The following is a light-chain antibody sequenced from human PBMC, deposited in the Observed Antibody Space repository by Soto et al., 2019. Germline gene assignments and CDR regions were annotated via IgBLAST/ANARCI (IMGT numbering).Light chain of an antibody. J-gene: IGKJ1*01. CDR2: GAS. CDR3: QQYKNWS. V-gene: IGKV3-15*01. CDR1: QSVRSN. Sequence: TLCVSPGERATLSCRASQSVRSNLAWYQQKPGQAPRLLIYGASTRATGIPARFSGSGSGTEFTLTISSLQSEDFAVYYCQQYKNWSFGQGTKVDIK.